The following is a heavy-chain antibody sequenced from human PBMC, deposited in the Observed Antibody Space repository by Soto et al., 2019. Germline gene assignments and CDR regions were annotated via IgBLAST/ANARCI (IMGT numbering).Heavy chain of an antibody. Sequence: EVQLLESGGGLVQPGGSLRLSCAASGFTFSSYAMRWVRQAPGKGLEWVSAISGSGGSMYYADSVKGRFTISIDNSKNTLYLQMNSLRAEDTAVYYCARRGSGSYYDYWGQGTLVTVSS. V-gene: IGHV3-23*01. J-gene: IGHJ4*02. D-gene: IGHD1-26*01. CDR2: ISGSGGSM. CDR3: ARRGSGSYYDY. CDR1: GFTFSSYA.